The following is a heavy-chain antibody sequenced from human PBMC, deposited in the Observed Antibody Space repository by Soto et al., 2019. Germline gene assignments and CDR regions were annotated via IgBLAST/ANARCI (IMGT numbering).Heavy chain of an antibody. J-gene: IGHJ5*02. Sequence: SETLSLTCTVSGDSISSGGYYWSWIRQLPGKGLEWIGSIYYSGSTYYNPSLKSRVTISVDTSKNQFSLKLSSVTAADTAVYYCARLFTMIVVVIGPNWFDPWGQGTLVTVSS. CDR2: IYYSGST. D-gene: IGHD3-22*01. CDR3: ARLFTMIVVVIGPNWFDP. V-gene: IGHV4-39*01. CDR1: GDSISSGGYY.